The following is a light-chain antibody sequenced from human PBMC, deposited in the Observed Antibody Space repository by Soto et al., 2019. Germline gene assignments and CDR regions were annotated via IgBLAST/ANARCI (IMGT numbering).Light chain of an antibody. CDR2: EGS. V-gene: IGLV2-23*01. CDR1: SRDVGSYNL. CDR3: CSYAGSVV. Sequence: QSVLTQPASVSGSPGQSITISCTGTSRDVGSYNLVSWYQQHPGKAPKLMIYEGSKRPSGVSNRFSGSKSGNTASLTISGLQAEDEADYYCCSYAGSVVFGGGTKLTVL. J-gene: IGLJ2*01.